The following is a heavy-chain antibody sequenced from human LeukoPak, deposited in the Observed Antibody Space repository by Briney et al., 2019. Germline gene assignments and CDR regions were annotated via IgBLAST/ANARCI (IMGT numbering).Heavy chain of an antibody. V-gene: IGHV1-69*05. D-gene: IGHD3-10*01. CDR1: GGTFSSYA. J-gene: IGHJ4*02. CDR2: IIPILGTT. CDR3: ARTHGSGSYYTDY. Sequence: ASVKVSCKASGGTFSSYAFSWVRQAPGQGLQWMGGIIPILGTTNYAQQFQGRVTMTTDESTSTAFMELSSLRSEDTAVYYCARTHGSGSYYTDYWGQGTLVTVSS.